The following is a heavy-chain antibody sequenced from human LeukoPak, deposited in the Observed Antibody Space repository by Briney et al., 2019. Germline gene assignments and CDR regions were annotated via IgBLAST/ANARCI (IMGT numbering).Heavy chain of an antibody. CDR1: GYTFTGYY. CDR2: INPNSGGT. J-gene: IGHJ4*02. Sequence: ASVKVSCKASGYTFTGYYMHWVRQAPGQGLEWMGWINPNSGGTNYAQKFQGRVTMTRDTSISTAYMELSRLRSDDTAVYYCARVTSGSYYVGALFDYWGQGTLVTVSS. CDR3: ARVTSGSYYVGALFDY. V-gene: IGHV1-2*02. D-gene: IGHD1-26*01.